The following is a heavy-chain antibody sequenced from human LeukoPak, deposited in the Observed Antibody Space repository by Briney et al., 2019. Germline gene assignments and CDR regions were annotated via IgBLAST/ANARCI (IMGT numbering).Heavy chain of an antibody. J-gene: IGHJ4*02. D-gene: IGHD5-24*01. CDR2: INPISGGT. V-gene: IGHV1-2*02. CDR1: GYTFTSYY. Sequence: ASVKVSCKASGYTFTSYYMHWVRQAPGQGLEWMGWINPISGGTNYAEKFRGRVTTTRDTSINTAYMEVTRLTSDDTAVYYCAREDGSFDYWGQGTLVIVSS. CDR3: AREDGSFDY.